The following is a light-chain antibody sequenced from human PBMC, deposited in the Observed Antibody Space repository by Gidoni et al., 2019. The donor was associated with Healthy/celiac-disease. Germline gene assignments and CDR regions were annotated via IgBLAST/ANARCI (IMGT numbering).Light chain of an antibody. V-gene: IGKV1-33*01. CDR2: DAC. Sequence: IQMTQSPASLSASVGDRVTITCQASQEISNYLNRYQQKPGKAPKLLIYDACNLETGVPSRFSGSGSGTDFTFTISSLQPEDIATYYCQQYDNLPLTFGGGTKVEIK. CDR3: QQYDNLPLT. CDR1: QEISNY. J-gene: IGKJ4*01.